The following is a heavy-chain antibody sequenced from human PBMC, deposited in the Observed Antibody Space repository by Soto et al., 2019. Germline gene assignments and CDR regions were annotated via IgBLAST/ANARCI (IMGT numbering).Heavy chain of an antibody. J-gene: IGHJ4*02. D-gene: IGHD3-22*01. CDR1: GFNITSYA. CDR2: ISYDGSDK. CDR3: ARGGIVVG. V-gene: IGHV3-30-3*01. Sequence: QVQLVESRGGVVQPGRSLRLSCAASGFNITSYAMHWVRQAPGKGLEWVAVISYDGSDKYYADSAKGRFTISRDNSKNTVYLQMNSLRTDATAVYYCARGGIVVGWGQGNLVTVLS.